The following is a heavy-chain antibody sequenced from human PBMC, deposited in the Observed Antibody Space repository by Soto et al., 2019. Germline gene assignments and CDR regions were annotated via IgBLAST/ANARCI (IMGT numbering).Heavy chain of an antibody. CDR1: GGTFSSYA. D-gene: IGHD2-15*01. Sequence: QVQLVQSGAEVKQPGSSVKVSCKASGGTFSSYAINWVRQALGQGLEWMGGIIPIFGTANYAQKFQGRVTTSAEESTSTAYMELSSLRSEDTAVYYCARGSGGSSYYYYGMDVWGQGTTVTVSS. V-gene: IGHV1-69*12. CDR2: IIPIFGTA. CDR3: ARGSGGSSYYYYGMDV. J-gene: IGHJ6*02.